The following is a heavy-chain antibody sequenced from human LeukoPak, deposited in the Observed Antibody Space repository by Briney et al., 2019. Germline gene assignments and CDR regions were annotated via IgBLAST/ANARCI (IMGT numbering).Heavy chain of an antibody. Sequence: GGSLRLSCSASGFTFSSSWMNWVRQAPGKGLEWVANINQDGSKQNYVDSVKGRFTVSRDNAQNSLYLQMHSLRAEDTAVYYCARDPDILLGVNFDYWGQGALVIVSS. CDR3: ARDPDILLGVNFDY. CDR2: INQDGSKQ. D-gene: IGHD2-21*01. CDR1: GFTFSSSW. J-gene: IGHJ4*02. V-gene: IGHV3-7*01.